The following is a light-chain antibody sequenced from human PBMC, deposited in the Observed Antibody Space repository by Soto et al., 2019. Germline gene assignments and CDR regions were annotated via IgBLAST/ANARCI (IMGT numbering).Light chain of an antibody. CDR1: SSDVGGYNY. CDR3: SSYTTSYFYV. V-gene: IGLV2-11*01. Sequence: QSALTQPRSVSGSPGQSVTISCTGTSSDVGGYNYVSWYQHHPGKAPKLLIYGVKNRPSGVSYRFSASKSAFTAPLTISGLQAEDEAHYYCSSYTTSYFYVFGPGTKVTVL. J-gene: IGLJ1*01. CDR2: GVK.